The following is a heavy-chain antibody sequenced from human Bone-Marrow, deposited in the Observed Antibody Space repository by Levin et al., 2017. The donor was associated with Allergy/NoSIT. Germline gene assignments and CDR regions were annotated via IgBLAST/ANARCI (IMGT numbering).Heavy chain of an antibody. CDR3: ARSSRGYGTFDS. D-gene: IGHD5-12*01. CDR2: IYVSADST. CDR1: GFTFSSYA. Sequence: PGGSLRLSCAASGFTFSSYALSWVRQAPGQGLEWVSAIYVSADSTYYSDSVKGRFTISRDSSKNTLYLHMSSLRAEDTAVDYCARSSRGYGTFDSWGQGTLVTVSS. V-gene: IGHV3-23*01. J-gene: IGHJ4*02.